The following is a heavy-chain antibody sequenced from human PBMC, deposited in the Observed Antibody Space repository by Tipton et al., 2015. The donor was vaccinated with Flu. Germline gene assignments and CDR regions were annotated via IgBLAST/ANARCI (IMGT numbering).Heavy chain of an antibody. CDR3: ARDLWNDRRAYYYYGVDV. D-gene: IGHD1-1*01. CDR1: GGSISSGSYY. V-gene: IGHV4-61*02. CDR2: VYPSGST. J-gene: IGHJ6*02. Sequence: TLSLTCTVSGGSISSGSYYWTWIRQPAGKGLEWIGRVYPSGSTNYNPSLKSRVTISVDTSKNQFSLTLTSVTAADTAVYYCARDLWNDRRAYYYYGVDVWGQGTTVTVSS.